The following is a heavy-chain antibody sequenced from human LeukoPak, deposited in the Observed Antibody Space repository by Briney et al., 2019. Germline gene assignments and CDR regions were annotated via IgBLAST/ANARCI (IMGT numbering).Heavy chain of an antibody. J-gene: IGHJ4*02. CDR2: MNPNSGNT. V-gene: IGHV1-8*01. CDR1: GYTFTSYD. CDR3: ARGPSLTGDPLRY. Sequence: GASVKVSCKASGYTFTSYDINWFRQATGQGLEWMGWMNPNSGNTGYAQKFQGRVTLTRNTAISTAYMELSSLRSEDTAVYYCARGPSLTGDPLRYWGQGTLVTVSS. D-gene: IGHD1-14*01.